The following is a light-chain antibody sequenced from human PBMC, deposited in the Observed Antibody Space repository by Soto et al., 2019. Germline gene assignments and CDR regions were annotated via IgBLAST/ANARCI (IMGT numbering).Light chain of an antibody. J-gene: IGKJ1*01. CDR3: HGSDAPST. V-gene: IGKV3-20*01. Sequence: EIVLTQSPGTLPLSVGERATLSCRSSQTVPNNYLVWYQQKPGQTPTVLVYGASNRAAGIPDRCSGSGSGSVFTLPISRLDPEDFSAYYCHGSDAPSTFGQGPRV. CDR2: GAS. CDR1: QTVPNNY.